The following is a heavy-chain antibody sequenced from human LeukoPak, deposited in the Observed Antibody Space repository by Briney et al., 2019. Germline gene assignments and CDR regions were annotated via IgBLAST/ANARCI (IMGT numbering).Heavy chain of an antibody. Sequence: PSETLSLTCGVYDGSFRGHYWSWLRQPPGKGLEWIGSIHNSRGTSYNPSLESRLTISVDTSENQFFLKMSSVTAADTAMYYCGKVGGNSNSWGQGILVTVSS. CDR1: DGSFRGHY. CDR3: GKVGGNSNS. J-gene: IGHJ4*02. V-gene: IGHV4-34*09. D-gene: IGHD4-23*01. CDR2: IHNSRGT.